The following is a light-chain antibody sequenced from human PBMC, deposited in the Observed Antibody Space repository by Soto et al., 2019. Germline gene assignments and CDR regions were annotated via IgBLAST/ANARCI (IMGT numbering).Light chain of an antibody. CDR3: QQYNHWKT. J-gene: IGKJ1*01. V-gene: IGKV3-15*01. CDR2: DAS. Sequence: VVMTQSPATLSVSPGERATLSCRASQSVSRDLAWYQLKPGQAPRLLIFDASTRDTGIPARFSGSGSGTEFCLTISSLQSEDVAVYYCQQYNHWKTFGQGTKVDIK. CDR1: QSVSRD.